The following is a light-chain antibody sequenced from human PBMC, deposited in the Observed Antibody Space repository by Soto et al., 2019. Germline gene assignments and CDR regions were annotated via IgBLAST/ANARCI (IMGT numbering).Light chain of an antibody. CDR3: QQYNSYSWT. J-gene: IGKJ1*01. V-gene: IGKV1-5*01. CDR2: DAS. CDR1: QSISGW. Sequence: DIQMTQSPSTLSASVGDRVTITCRASQSISGWLAWYQQKPGKAPKLLIYDASILESGVPSRFSGSGSGTEFTLTISSLQPDDFATYYCQQYNSYSWTFGQGTKVDI.